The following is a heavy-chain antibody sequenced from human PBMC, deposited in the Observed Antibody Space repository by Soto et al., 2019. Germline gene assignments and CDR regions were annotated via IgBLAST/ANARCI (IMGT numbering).Heavy chain of an antibody. D-gene: IGHD6-19*01. J-gene: IGHJ3*02. V-gene: IGHV4-59*01. CDR1: GGPISSYY. Sequence: SETLSLTCTVSGGPISSYYWSWIRQPPGKGLEWIGYIYYSGSTNYNPSLKSRVTISVDTSKNQFSLKLSSVTAADTAVYYCASGIAVVAFDIWGQGTMVTVSS. CDR3: ASGIAVVAFDI. CDR2: IYYSGST.